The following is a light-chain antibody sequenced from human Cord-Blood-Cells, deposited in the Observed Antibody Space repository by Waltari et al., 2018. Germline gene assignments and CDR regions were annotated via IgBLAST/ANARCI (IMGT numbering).Light chain of an antibody. J-gene: IGKJ2*01. CDR2: DAS. Sequence: DIQMTQSPSSLSASVGDRXTXTCQASQDISNYLNWYQQKPGKAPKLLIYDASNLETGVPSRFSGSGSGTDFTFTISSLQPEDIATYYCQQYDNLPYTFGQGTKLEIK. CDR1: QDISNY. CDR3: QQYDNLPYT. V-gene: IGKV1-33*01.